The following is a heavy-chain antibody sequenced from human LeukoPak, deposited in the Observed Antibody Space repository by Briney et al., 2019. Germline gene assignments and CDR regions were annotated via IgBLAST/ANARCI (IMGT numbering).Heavy chain of an antibody. CDR3: ARSAWNYEY. J-gene: IGHJ4*02. CDR2: IYYSGST. D-gene: IGHD1-7*01. V-gene: IGHV4-59*12. CDR1: GGSISSYY. Sequence: SETLSLTCTVSGGSISSYYWSWIRQPPGKGLEWIGYIYYSGSTNYNPSLKSRVTISVDTSKNQFSLKLSSVTAADTAVYYCARSAWNYEYWGQGTLVTVSS.